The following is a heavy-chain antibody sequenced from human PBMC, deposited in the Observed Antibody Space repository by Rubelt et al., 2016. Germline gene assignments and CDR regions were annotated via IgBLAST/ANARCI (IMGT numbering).Heavy chain of an antibody. CDR2: ISAYNGNT. CDR3: ARGRDSGWLTPPGFYFDY. J-gene: IGHJ4*02. D-gene: IGHD6-19*01. CDR1: GYTFTSYG. V-gene: IGHV1-18*01. Sequence: QVQLVQSGAEVKKPGASVKVSCKASGYTFTSYGISWVRQAPGQGLEWMGWISAYNGNTNYAPKLQGRVTRTQDTSTSTAYMERRSRRSDDTAVYYGARGRDSGWLTPPGFYFDYWGQGTLVTVSS.